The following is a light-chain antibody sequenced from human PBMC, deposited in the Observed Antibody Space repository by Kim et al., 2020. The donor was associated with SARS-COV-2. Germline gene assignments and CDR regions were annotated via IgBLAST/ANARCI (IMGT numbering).Light chain of an antibody. J-gene: IGLJ1*01. CDR3: CSYAGNYPYV. CDR2: DVS. Sequence: QSALTQPRSVSGSAGQSVTISCTGTSSDVGGYNYVSWYQQHPGKAPTLIIYDVSERPSGVPDRFSGSKSGNTASLTISGLQAEDEADYFCCSYAGNYPYVFGSGTKVTVL. CDR1: SSDVGGYNY. V-gene: IGLV2-11*01.